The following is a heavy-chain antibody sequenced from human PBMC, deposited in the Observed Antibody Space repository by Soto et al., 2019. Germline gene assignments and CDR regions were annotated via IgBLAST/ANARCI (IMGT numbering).Heavy chain of an antibody. V-gene: IGHV3-7*03. CDR2: INQDGSDK. Sequence: PWWSLRLSCSASVFTFSRYWMNWVRQAPGKGLEWVANINQDGSDKSYVDSVKGRFTTSRDNAKNSLYLQMNSLRAEDTAVYYCARGISTPGIDFWGQGTRVTVSS. CDR1: VFTFSRYW. D-gene: IGHD2-15*01. CDR3: ARGISTPGIDF. J-gene: IGHJ4*02.